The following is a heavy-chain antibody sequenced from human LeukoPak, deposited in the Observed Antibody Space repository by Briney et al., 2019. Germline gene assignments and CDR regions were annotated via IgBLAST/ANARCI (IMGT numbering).Heavy chain of an antibody. V-gene: IGHV4-61*05. J-gene: IGHJ5*02. CDR3: AGRATFIAAAGRLRGDWFDP. D-gene: IGHD6-13*01. Sequence: PSETLSLTCTVSGGSISSSSYYWGWIRQPPGKGLEWIGYIYYSGSTNYNPSLKSRVTISVDTSKNQFSLKLSSVTAADTAVYYCAGRATFIAAAGRLRGDWFDPWGQGTLVTVSS. CDR2: IYYSGST. CDR1: GGSISSSSYY.